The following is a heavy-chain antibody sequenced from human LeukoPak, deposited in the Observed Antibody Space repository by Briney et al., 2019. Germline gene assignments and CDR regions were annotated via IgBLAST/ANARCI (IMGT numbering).Heavy chain of an antibody. CDR3: ARSVGDYFDY. Sequence: VGSLRLSCAPSGFTFSTYAMSWVRQAPGKGPEWVAAISGSGASTYYADSVKGRFTISRDKSKTKFYLKMNRLRAEDTAVYYCARSVGDYFDYRGQGTLVTVSS. D-gene: IGHD3-16*01. J-gene: IGHJ4*02. CDR1: GFTFSTYA. CDR2: ISGSGAST. V-gene: IGHV3-23*01.